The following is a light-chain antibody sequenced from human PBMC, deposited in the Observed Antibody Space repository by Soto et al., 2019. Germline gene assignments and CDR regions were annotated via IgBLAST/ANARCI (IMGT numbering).Light chain of an antibody. Sequence: EIVLTQSPATLSLSPGERVTLSCRASQSVSSYFAWYQQNPGLAPRLLIYDASTRAAGIPARFSGSGSGTDFTITISSLEPDDFAVYYCQQRSDWPLTFGGGTKVEIK. CDR3: QQRSDWPLT. J-gene: IGKJ4*01. CDR1: QSVSSY. CDR2: DAS. V-gene: IGKV3-11*01.